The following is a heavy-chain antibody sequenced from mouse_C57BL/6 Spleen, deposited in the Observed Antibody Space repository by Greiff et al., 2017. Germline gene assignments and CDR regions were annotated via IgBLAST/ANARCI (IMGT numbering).Heavy chain of an antibody. CDR3: ARPPYGSSYWFAY. D-gene: IGHD1-1*01. J-gene: IGHJ3*01. V-gene: IGHV1-80*01. Sequence: QVQLQQSGAELVKPGASVKISCKASGYAFSSYWMNRVKQRPGKGLEWIGQIYPGDGDTNYNGKFKGKATLTADKSSSTAYMQLSSLTSEDSAVYFCARPPYGSSYWFAYWGQGTLVTVAA. CDR1: GYAFSSYW. CDR2: IYPGDGDT.